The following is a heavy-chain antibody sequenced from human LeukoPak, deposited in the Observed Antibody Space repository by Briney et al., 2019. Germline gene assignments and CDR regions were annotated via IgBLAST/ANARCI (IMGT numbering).Heavy chain of an antibody. Sequence: KASETLSLTCTVSGGPISSYYWSWIRQPPGKGLEWIGYIYYSGSTNYNPSLKSRVTISVDTSKNQFSLKLSPVTAADTAVYYCARDFYGDWDWFDPWGQGTLVTVSS. CDR2: IYYSGST. CDR3: ARDFYGDWDWFDP. V-gene: IGHV4-59*01. J-gene: IGHJ5*02. CDR1: GGPISSYY. D-gene: IGHD4-17*01.